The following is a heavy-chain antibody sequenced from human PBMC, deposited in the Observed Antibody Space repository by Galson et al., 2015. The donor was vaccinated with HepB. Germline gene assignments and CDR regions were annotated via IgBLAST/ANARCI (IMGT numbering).Heavy chain of an antibody. D-gene: IGHD3-10*01. V-gene: IGHV4-30-2*01. CDR2: IYHSGST. CDR3: ARGRHSGSGNRGLGY. Sequence: TLSLTCAVSGGSISSGGYSWSWIRQPPGKGLEWIGYIYHSGSTYYNPSLKSRVTISVDRSKNQFSLKLSSVTAADTAVYYCARGRHSGSGNRGLGYWGQGTLVTVSS. CDR1: GGSISSGGYS. J-gene: IGHJ4*02.